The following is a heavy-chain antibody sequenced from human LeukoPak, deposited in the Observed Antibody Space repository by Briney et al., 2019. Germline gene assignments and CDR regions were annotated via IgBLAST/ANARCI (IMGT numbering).Heavy chain of an antibody. V-gene: IGHV3-21*01. CDR1: GFTLSSYS. D-gene: IGHD3-3*01. CDR2: ISSSSSYI. Sequence: GGSLRLSCAASGFTLSSYSMNWVRQAPGKGLEWVSSISSSSSYIYYADSVKGRFTISRDNAKNSLYLQMNSLRAEDTAVYYCARVYDFWSGCDYWGQGTLVTVSS. J-gene: IGHJ4*02. CDR3: ARVYDFWSGCDY.